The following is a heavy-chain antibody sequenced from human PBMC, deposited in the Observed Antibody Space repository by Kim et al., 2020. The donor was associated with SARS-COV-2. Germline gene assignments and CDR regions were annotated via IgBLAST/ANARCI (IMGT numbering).Heavy chain of an antibody. Sequence: SVKVSCKASGGTFSSYAVNWVRQAPGQGLEWMGGINPIFGTADYAQKFQGRLTITADKSTSTAYMELSSLSSEDPAGYFRSRGGAVSGLGIDQYYGMD. J-gene: IGHJ6*01. CDR1: GGTFSSYA. CDR2: INPIFGTA. V-gene: IGHV1-69*06. D-gene: IGHD6-19*01. CDR3: SRGGAVSGLGIDQYYGMD.